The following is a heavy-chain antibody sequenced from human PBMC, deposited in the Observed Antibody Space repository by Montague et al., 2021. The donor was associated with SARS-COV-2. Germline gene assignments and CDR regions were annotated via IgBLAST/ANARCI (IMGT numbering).Heavy chain of an antibody. CDR3: ARDRVDRYSGSRTAYGMDV. D-gene: IGHD1-26*01. V-gene: IGHV4-61*02. J-gene: IGHJ6*02. Sequence: TLSLTCTVSGASISSTNYYWSWIRQPAGKGLEWIGRIYSSGVTNYNPSLKSRVSISIDTSKNQFSLKLSSVTAADTAVYYCARDRVDRYSGSRTAYGMDVWGQGTTVTVSS. CDR2: IYSSGVT. CDR1: GASISSTNYY.